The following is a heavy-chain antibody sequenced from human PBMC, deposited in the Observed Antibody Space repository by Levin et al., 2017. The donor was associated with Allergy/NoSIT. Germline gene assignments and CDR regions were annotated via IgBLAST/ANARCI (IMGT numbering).Heavy chain of an antibody. D-gene: IGHD6-13*01. J-gene: IGHJ3*02. CDR3: ARARTYSSSWTPFDI. V-gene: IGHV4-59*11. CDR1: GGSINTHY. Sequence: TSETLSLTCTVSGGSINTHYWNWIRQPPGKGLEWIAYISDSGSTTYNPSLKSRVTMSVDTSKNQFSLRLRSVTAADTAVYYCARARTYSSSWTPFDIWGQGTMVTVSS. CDR2: ISDSGST.